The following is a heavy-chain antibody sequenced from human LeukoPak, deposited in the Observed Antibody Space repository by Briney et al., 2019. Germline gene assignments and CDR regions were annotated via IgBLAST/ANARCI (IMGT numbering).Heavy chain of an antibody. J-gene: IGHJ1*01. Sequence: RASVKVSCKASGYTFSSYDINWVRQATGQGLEWMGWMNPNSGNTGYAQKFQGRLNMTRNTSIDTAYMELSSLRSDDTAVYYCARRVGSGWPVQHWGQGTLVTVSS. CDR3: ARRVGSGWPVQH. CDR2: MNPNSGNT. CDR1: GYTFSSYD. V-gene: IGHV1-8*01. D-gene: IGHD6-19*01.